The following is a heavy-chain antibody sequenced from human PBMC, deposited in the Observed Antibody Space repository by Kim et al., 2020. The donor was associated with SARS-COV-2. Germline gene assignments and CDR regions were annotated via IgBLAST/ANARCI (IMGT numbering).Heavy chain of an antibody. Sequence: STNYADSVKGRFTISRDNAKNTLYLQMNSLRTEDTAVYYCARGGNSYAYGFWGQGTLVTVSS. CDR3: ARGGNSYAYGF. V-gene: IGHV3-74*01. D-gene: IGHD5-18*01. CDR2: ST. J-gene: IGHJ4*02.